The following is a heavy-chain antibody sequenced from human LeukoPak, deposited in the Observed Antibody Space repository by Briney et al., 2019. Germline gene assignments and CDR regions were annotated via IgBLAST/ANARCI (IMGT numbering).Heavy chain of an antibody. V-gene: IGHV4-31*03. Sequence: PSETLSLTCTVPGGSISSGGYYWSWIRQHPGKGLEWIGYIYYSGSTYYNPSLKSRVTISVDTSKNQFSLKLSSATAADTAVYYCARSYGYYYDSSGTQSAFDIWGQGTMVTVSS. CDR3: ARSYGYYYDSSGTQSAFDI. J-gene: IGHJ3*02. D-gene: IGHD3-22*01. CDR1: GGSISSGGYY. CDR2: IYYSGST.